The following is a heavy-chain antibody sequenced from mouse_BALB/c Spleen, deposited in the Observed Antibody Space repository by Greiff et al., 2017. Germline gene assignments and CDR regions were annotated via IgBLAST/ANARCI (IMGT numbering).Heavy chain of an antibody. J-gene: IGHJ4*01. Sequence: VQLQQYGAELAKPGASVKMSCKASGYTFTSYWMHWVKQRPGQGLEWIGYINPSTGYTEYNQKFKDKATLTADKSSSTAYMQLSSLTSEDSAVYYCARSGGLPLAMDYWGQGTSVTVSS. CDR3: ARSGGLPLAMDY. CDR2: INPSTGYT. V-gene: IGHV1-7*01. D-gene: IGHD2-2*01. CDR1: GYTFTSYW.